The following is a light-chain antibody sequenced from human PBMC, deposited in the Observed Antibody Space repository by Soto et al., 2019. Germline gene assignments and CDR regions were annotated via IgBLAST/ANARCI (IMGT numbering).Light chain of an antibody. CDR1: QSISTY. CDR2: SAS. Sequence: DIQLTQSPSSLSASVGDRVTITCRASQSISTYLHWYQQKPGKAPEFLIYSASSLQSGVPSRFSGSGSGTDFTLTINSLQPEDFATYYCQQSDSPPWTFGQGTKVEIK. V-gene: IGKV1-39*01. CDR3: QQSDSPPWT. J-gene: IGKJ1*01.